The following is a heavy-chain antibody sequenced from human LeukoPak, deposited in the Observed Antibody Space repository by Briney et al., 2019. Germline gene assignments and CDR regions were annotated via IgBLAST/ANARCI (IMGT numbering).Heavy chain of an antibody. CDR3: AKDRPTRIFDF. Sequence: ASVKVSCKASGYTFTSYALNWVRQAPGQGLEWMGWINTNTGNPTYAQGFTGRFVLSLDTSVSTAYLQISSLKSEDTAVYYCAKDRPTRIFDFWGQGTLVTVSS. D-gene: IGHD1-14*01. CDR1: GYTFTSYA. CDR2: INTNTGNP. J-gene: IGHJ4*02. V-gene: IGHV7-4-1*02.